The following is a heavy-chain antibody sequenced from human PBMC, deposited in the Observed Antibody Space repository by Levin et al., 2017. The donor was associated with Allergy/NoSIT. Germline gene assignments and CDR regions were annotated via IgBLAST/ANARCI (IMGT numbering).Heavy chain of an antibody. V-gene: IGHV1-2*02. Sequence: ASVKVSCKASGYTFTGYYMHWVRQAPGQGLEWMGWINPNSGGTNYAQKFQGRVTMTRDTSISTAYMELSRLRSDDTAVYYCARVGGAYCSGGSCLTDYWGQGTLVTVSS. J-gene: IGHJ4*02. CDR3: ARVGGAYCSGGSCLTDY. D-gene: IGHD2-15*01. CDR2: INPNSGGT. CDR1: GYTFTGYY.